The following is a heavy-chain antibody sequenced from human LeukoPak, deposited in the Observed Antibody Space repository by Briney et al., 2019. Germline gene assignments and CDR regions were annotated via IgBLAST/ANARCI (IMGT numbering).Heavy chain of an antibody. J-gene: IGHJ4*02. CDR1: GFTFSSYG. CDR3: AKAFEQQLVPGDY. Sequence: GRSLRLSCAASGFTFSSYGMHWVRQAPGKGLEWVAVISYDGSNKYYADSVKGRFTISRDNSKNTLYLQMNSLRAEDTAVYYCAKAFEQQLVPGDYWGQGTLVTVSS. CDR2: ISYDGSNK. D-gene: IGHD6-13*01. V-gene: IGHV3-30*18.